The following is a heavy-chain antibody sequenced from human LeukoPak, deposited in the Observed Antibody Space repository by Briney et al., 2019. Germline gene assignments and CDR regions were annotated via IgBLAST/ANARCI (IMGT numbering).Heavy chain of an antibody. CDR3: ARDWADGDYGVDY. CDR1: GYTFTNYA. D-gene: IGHD4-17*01. CDR2: INAGNGNT. J-gene: IGHJ4*02. Sequence: GASVKVSCKASGYTFTNYAMHWVRQAPGQRLEWMGWINAGNGNTKYSQKFQDRVTITRDTSVSTAYMELSSLTSEDTAVFYCARDWADGDYGVDYWGQGTLVTVSS. V-gene: IGHV1-3*01.